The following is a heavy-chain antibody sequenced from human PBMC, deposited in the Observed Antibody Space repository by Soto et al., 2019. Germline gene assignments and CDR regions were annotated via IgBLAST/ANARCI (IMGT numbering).Heavy chain of an antibody. CDR2: ISGSGNYT. Sequence: NPGGSLSLSCAASGFTFSSYSMNWVRQAPGKGLEWVSSISGSGNYTHYADFLRGRFTISRDNAKTSLYLQMNSLRAEDTAVYYCAREGINNYNEYYFDSWGQGTVVTVSS. D-gene: IGHD4-4*01. CDR3: AREGINNYNEYYFDS. J-gene: IGHJ4*02. CDR1: GFTFSSYS. V-gene: IGHV3-21*01.